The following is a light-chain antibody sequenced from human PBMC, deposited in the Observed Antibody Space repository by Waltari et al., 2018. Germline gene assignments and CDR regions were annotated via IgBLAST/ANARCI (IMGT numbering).Light chain of an antibody. Sequence: QSVLTQPASVSGSPGQSITISCTGTSSDVGSYNVVSWYQQHPGKAPKLIIFNVSNRPSGVSNRFSGSKSGNTASLTISGLQAEDEADFYCSSFSSGSTPVVFGGGTMLTVL. CDR1: SSDVGSYNV. V-gene: IGLV2-14*03. CDR3: SSFSSGSTPVV. J-gene: IGLJ2*01. CDR2: NVS.